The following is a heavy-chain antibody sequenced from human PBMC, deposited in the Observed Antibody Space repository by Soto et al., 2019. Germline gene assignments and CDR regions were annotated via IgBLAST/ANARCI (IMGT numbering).Heavy chain of an antibody. D-gene: IGHD3-16*01. CDR3: ARDWGQHPSET. CDR2: IWYDGSYK. CDR1: GFTFSSYG. V-gene: IGHV3-33*01. J-gene: IGHJ5*02. Sequence: QVQLVESGGGVVQPGRSLRLSCAASGFTFSSYGMHWVRQAPGKGLEWVAVIWYDGSYKYYADSVKGRFTISRDNSKNELYLQMNSLRAEDTAVYYRARDWGQHPSETWGQGTLVTVSS.